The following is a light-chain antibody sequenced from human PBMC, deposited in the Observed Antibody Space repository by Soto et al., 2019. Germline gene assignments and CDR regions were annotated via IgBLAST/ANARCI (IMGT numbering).Light chain of an antibody. CDR1: TSDVGGYNY. J-gene: IGLJ3*02. CDR3: SAYRSSGTLV. V-gene: IGLV2-14*01. CDR2: EVR. Sequence: QSALTQPASVSGSPGQSITISCTGTTSDVGGYNYVSWHQQHPGKAPKLMIHEVRYRPSGVSNRFSGSKSGNTASLTISGLQAEDEAYYYCSAYRSSGTLVFGGGTKLTVL.